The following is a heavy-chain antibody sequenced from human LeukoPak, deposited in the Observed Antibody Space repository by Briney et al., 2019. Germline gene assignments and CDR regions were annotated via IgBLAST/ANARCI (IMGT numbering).Heavy chain of an antibody. CDR3: AKDSLGELLAQPDY. CDR2: ISASGTLT. CDR1: GFSFSSYE. J-gene: IGHJ4*02. V-gene: IGHV3-48*03. D-gene: IGHD3-10*01. Sequence: GGSLRLSCAASGFSFSSYEMNWVRQAPGKGLEWISCISASGTLTHYADSVEGRFTISRDNAKNSLYLQMNSLRAEDTALYYCAKDSLGELLAQPDYWGQGTLVTVSS.